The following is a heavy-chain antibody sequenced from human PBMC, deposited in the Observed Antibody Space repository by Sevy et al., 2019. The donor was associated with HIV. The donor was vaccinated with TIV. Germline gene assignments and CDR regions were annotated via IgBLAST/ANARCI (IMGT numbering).Heavy chain of an antibody. V-gene: IGHV3-30*07. CDR1: GFALNSFA. J-gene: IGHJ4*01. Sequence: GGSLRLSCAASGFALNSFAMHWVRQTPDKGLEWLAVLSYDAADTYYADSVKGRFSISRDNAKNSVFLQMNSLRAEDTAVYFCATSRRDYYNYYFDYWGHGTLVTVSS. CDR3: ATSRRDYYNYYFDY. D-gene: IGHD3-22*01. CDR2: LSYDAADT.